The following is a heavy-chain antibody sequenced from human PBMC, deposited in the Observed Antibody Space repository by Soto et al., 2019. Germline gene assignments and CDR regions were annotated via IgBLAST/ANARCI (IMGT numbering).Heavy chain of an antibody. D-gene: IGHD3-3*01. CDR2: ISYDGSNK. CDR3: AKEVWRGPMVV. V-gene: IGHV3-30*18. CDR1: GFTFSSYG. J-gene: IGHJ6*02. Sequence: QVQLVESGGGVVQPGRSLRLSCAASGFTFSSYGMHWVRQAPGKGLEWVAVISYDGSNKNYADSGKGRFTISRDNSKNTQYLQMNSLRSKDTAVYYCAKEVWRGPMVVWGQGTTVTVS.